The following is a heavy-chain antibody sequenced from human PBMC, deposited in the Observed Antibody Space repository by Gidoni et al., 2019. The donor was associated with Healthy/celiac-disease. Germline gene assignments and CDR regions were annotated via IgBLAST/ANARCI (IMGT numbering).Heavy chain of an antibody. D-gene: IGHD3-22*01. J-gene: IGHJ2*01. Sequence: QVQLQESGPGLVKPSQTLSLTCTVSGGSISSGGYYWSWIRQHPGKGLEWIGYIYYSGSTYYNPSLKSRVTRSVDTSKNQFSLKLSSVTAADTAVYYCARGPSSGYMEGWYFDLWGRGTLVTVSS. CDR1: GGSISSGGYY. V-gene: IGHV4-31*03. CDR2: IYYSGST. CDR3: ARGPSSGYMEGWYFDL.